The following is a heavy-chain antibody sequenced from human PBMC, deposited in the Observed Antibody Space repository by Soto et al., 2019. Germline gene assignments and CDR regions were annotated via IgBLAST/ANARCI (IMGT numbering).Heavy chain of an antibody. CDR2: ISYSGSA. CDR1: GGSISDTNYF. Sequence: QVQLQESGPGLVQPSQTLSLTCTVSGGSISDTNYFWSWVRQPPGKGLEWIAYISYSGSAYYNPSLKSRFTISVDTSKNQCSLKLNSVTAADTAVYYCAREVIAAGDSDGFDLWGQGTMVTVSS. D-gene: IGHD6-13*01. V-gene: IGHV4-30-4*01. CDR3: AREVIAAGDSDGFDL. J-gene: IGHJ3*01.